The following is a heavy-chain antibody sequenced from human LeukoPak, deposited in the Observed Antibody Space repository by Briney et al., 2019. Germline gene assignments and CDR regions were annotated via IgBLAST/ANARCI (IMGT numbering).Heavy chain of an antibody. J-gene: IGHJ6*03. CDR3: AKDLMDIKYFHYYYYYMDV. Sequence: GGSLRLSCAASGFTFSSYAMSWVRQAPGKGLEWVSAITGSGGSTYYADSVKGRFTISRDNSKNTLYLQMNSLRAEDTAVYYCAKDLMDIKYFHYYYYYMDVWGKGTTVTVSS. CDR1: GFTFSSYA. D-gene: IGHD2-2*03. V-gene: IGHV3-23*01. CDR2: ITGSGGST.